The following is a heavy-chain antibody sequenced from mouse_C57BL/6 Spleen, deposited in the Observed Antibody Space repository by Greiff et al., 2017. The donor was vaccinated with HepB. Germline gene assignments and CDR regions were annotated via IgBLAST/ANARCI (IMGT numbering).Heavy chain of an antibody. V-gene: IGHV1-85*01. CDR1: GYTFTSYD. Sequence: VQLQQSGPELVKPGASVKLSCKASGYTFTSYDINWVKQRPGQGLEWIGWIYPRDGSTKYNEKFKGKATLTVDTSDSTAYMELHSLTSEDSAVYCWARNVGTYYSNYYAMDYWGQGTSVTVSS. CDR3: ARNVGTYYSNYYAMDY. D-gene: IGHD2-5*01. J-gene: IGHJ4*01. CDR2: IYPRDGST.